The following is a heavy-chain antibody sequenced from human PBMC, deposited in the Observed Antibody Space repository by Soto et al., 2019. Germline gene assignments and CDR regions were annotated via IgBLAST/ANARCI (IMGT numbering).Heavy chain of an antibody. CDR2: ISGSGGST. V-gene: IGHV3-23*01. Sequence: GGSLRLSCAASGFTFSSYAMSWVRQAPGKGLEWVSAISGSGGSTYYADSVKGRFTISRDNSKNTLYLQTNSLRAEDTAVYYCAKDLRMYYDFWSGYPWESYYYYGMDVWGQGTTVTVSS. CDR3: AKDLRMYYDFWSGYPWESYYYYGMDV. CDR1: GFTFSSYA. D-gene: IGHD3-3*01. J-gene: IGHJ6*02.